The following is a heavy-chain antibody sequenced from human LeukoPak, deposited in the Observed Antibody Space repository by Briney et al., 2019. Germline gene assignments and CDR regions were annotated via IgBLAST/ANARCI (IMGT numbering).Heavy chain of an antibody. CDR2: IGSSGRTI. V-gene: IGHV3-11*01. Sequence: GGSLRLSCAASGFIFSDYYMSWIRQAPGKGLEWVSYIGSSGRTIYYADSVKGRFTISRDSAKNSLFLQMNTLKAEDTAVYYCARAGGSYLGEFNYWGQGTLVTVSS. D-gene: IGHD1-26*01. CDR3: ARAGGSYLGEFNY. CDR1: GFIFSDYY. J-gene: IGHJ4*02.